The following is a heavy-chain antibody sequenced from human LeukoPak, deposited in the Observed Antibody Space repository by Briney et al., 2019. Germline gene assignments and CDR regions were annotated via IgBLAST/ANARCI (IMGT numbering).Heavy chain of an antibody. CDR1: GGSISSYY. V-gene: IGHV4-59*01. D-gene: IGHD5-18*01. J-gene: IGHJ5*02. CDR3: ARTVDTAMGNWFDP. CDR2: IYYSGST. Sequence: PSETLSLTCTVSGGSISSYYWSWIRQPPGKGLEWIGYIYYSGSTNYNPSLKSRVTISVDTSKNQFSLKLSSVTAADTAVYYCARTVDTAMGNWFDPWGQGTLVTVSS.